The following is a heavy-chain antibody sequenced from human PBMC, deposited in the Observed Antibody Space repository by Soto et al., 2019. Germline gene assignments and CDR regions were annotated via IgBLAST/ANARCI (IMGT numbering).Heavy chain of an antibody. J-gene: IGHJ4*02. CDR1: GGTFSSYA. CDR3: ARVGVWVGDTAMAYDY. CDR2: IIPIFGTA. D-gene: IGHD5-18*01. V-gene: IGHV1-69*05. Sequence: QVQLVQSGAEVKKPGSSVKVSCKASGGTFSSYAISWVRQAPGQGLEWMGGIIPIFGTANYAQKFQGRVTSTXXEXQXKAYMELSSLRSEDTAVYYCARVGVWVGDTAMAYDYWGQGTLVTVSS.